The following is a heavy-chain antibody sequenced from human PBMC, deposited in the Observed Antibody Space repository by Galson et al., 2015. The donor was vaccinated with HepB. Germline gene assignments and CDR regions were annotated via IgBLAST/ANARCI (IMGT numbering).Heavy chain of an antibody. CDR1: GGSFSGYY. D-gene: IGHD2-2*01. J-gene: IGHJ6*02. Sequence: ETLSLTCAVYGGSFSGYYWSWIRQPPGKGLEWIGEINHSGSTNYNPSLKSRVTISVDTSKNQFSLKLSSVTAADTAVCYCARGGCSSTSCTRYYYGMDVWGQGTTVTVSS. CDR3: ARGGCSSTSCTRYYYGMDV. CDR2: INHSGST. V-gene: IGHV4-34*01.